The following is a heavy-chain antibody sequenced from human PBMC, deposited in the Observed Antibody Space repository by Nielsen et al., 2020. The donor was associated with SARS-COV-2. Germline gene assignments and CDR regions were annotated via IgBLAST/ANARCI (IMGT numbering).Heavy chain of an antibody. CDR2: IYYSGST. D-gene: IGHD3-3*01. CDR3: ARGPYYDFWSGYPSRRGFDP. CDR1: GGSISSYY. V-gene: IGHV4-59*12. Sequence: SETLSLTCTVSGGSISSYYWSWIRQPPGKGLEWIGYIYYSGSTNYNPSLKSRVTISVDTSKNQFSLKLSSVTAADTAVYYCARGPYYDFWSGYPSRRGFDPWGQGTLVTVSS. J-gene: IGHJ5*02.